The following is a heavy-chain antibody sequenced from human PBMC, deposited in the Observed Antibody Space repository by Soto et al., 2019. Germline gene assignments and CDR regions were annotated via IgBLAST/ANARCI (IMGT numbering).Heavy chain of an antibody. Sequence: QVQLVESGGGVVQPGRSLRLSCAASGFTFSSYAMHWVRQAPGKGLEWVAVISYDGSNKYYADSVKGRFTISRDNSKNTLYLQMNSLRAEDTAVYYCARDESDSGYDGDDYWGQGTLVTVSS. J-gene: IGHJ4*02. D-gene: IGHD5-12*01. V-gene: IGHV3-30-3*01. CDR3: ARDESDSGYDGDDY. CDR1: GFTFSSYA. CDR2: ISYDGSNK.